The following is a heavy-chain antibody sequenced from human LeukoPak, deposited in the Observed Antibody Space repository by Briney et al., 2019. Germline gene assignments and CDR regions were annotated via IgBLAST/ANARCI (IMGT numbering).Heavy chain of an antibody. J-gene: IGHJ4*02. D-gene: IGHD3/OR15-3a*01. Sequence: RGSLRLSCAASGFTFSSYGMHWVRQAPGKGLEWVAVISYDGSNKYYADSVKGRFTISRDNSKNTVYLQMDSLRAEDTAVYYCARDQYDTWSRRGNFDSWGQGTLVIVSS. CDR3: ARDQYDTWSRRGNFDS. CDR2: ISYDGSNK. CDR1: GFTFSSYG. V-gene: IGHV3-30*03.